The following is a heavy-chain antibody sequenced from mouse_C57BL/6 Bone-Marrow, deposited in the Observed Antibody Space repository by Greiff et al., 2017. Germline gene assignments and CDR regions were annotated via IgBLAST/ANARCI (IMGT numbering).Heavy chain of an antibody. CDR1: GNSITSGYY. J-gene: IGHJ1*03. Sequence: EVKLMESGPGLVKPSQSLSLTCSVTGNSITSGYYWNWIRQLPGNKLEWMGYISYDGSNNYNPSLKNRISITRDTSKNQFFLKLDTLTTEDTGTYYCVRLDDYYGSSPWYFDVWGTGTTVTVSS. V-gene: IGHV3-6*01. D-gene: IGHD1-1*01. CDR3: VRLDDYYGSSPWYFDV. CDR2: ISYDGSN.